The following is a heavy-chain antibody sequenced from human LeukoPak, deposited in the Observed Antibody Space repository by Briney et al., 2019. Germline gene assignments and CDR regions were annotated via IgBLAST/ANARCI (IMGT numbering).Heavy chain of an antibody. CDR2: ISSRSSYK. J-gene: IGHJ6*03. Sequence: GGSLRLSCAASGFTFSSYSMNWVRQAPGKGLEWVSSISSRSSYKNYADSVKGRFTISRDNAKNSLYLQMNSLRAEDTAVYYCARAPLHYCSSTSCRYEGRDYYYYYMDVWGKGTTVTVSS. D-gene: IGHD2-2*01. V-gene: IGHV3-21*01. CDR3: ARAPLHYCSSTSCRYEGRDYYYYYMDV. CDR1: GFTFSSYS.